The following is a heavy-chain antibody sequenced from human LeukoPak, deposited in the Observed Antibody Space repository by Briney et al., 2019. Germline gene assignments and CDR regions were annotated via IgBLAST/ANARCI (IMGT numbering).Heavy chain of an antibody. D-gene: IGHD2-8*01. J-gene: IGHJ4*02. Sequence: GGSLRLSCTASGFTFSSYSMNWVRQAPGKGLEWDSYISSSSSTIYYADSVKGRFTISRDNAKNSLYLQMNSLRAEDTAVYYCARDGGNCTNGVCYHYYYFDYWGQGTLVTVSS. CDR2: ISSSSSTI. CDR1: GFTFSSYS. V-gene: IGHV3-48*04. CDR3: ARDGGNCTNGVCYHYYYFDY.